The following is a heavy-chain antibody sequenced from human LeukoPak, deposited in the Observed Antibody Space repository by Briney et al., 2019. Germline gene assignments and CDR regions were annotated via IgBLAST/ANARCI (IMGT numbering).Heavy chain of an antibody. CDR2: IIPIFGTA. J-gene: IGHJ4*02. Sequence: RASVKVSCKASGGTFSSYAISWVRQAPGQGLEWMGGIIPIFGTANYAQKFQGRVTITTDESTSTAYMELSSLRSEDTAVYYCAIAAAGTGGYYFDYWGQGTLVTVSS. D-gene: IGHD6-13*01. CDR1: GGTFSSYA. V-gene: IGHV1-69*05. CDR3: AIAAAGTGGYYFDY.